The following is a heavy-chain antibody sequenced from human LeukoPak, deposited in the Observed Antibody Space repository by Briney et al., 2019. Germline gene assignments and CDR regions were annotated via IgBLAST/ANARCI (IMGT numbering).Heavy chain of an antibody. Sequence: GGSLRLSCAASGFTFSSYAMSWARQAPGKGLEWVSVIYSGGSTYYADSVKGRFTISRDNSKNTLYLQMNNLRAEDTAVYYCARVRVFAKLSVVRPREVNCFDPWGQGTLVTVSS. J-gene: IGHJ5*02. CDR1: GFTFSSYA. V-gene: IGHV3-53*01. CDR2: IYSGGST. D-gene: IGHD2-21*01. CDR3: ARVRVFAKLSVVRPREVNCFDP.